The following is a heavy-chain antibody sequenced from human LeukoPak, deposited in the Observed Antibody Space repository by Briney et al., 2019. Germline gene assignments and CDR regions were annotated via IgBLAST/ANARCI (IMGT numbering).Heavy chain of an antibody. J-gene: IGHJ6*02. CDR2: IIPIFGTA. D-gene: IGHD2-2*01. CDR1: GGTFSSYA. CDR3: AREIVVVPAAEMGVYYYYGMDV. Sequence: ASVKVSCKASGGTFSSYAISWVRQAPGQGLEWMGGIIPIFGTANYAQKFQGRVTITADESTSTAYMELSSLRSKDTAVYYCAREIVVVPAAEMGVYYYYGMDVWGQGTTVTVSS. V-gene: IGHV1-69*13.